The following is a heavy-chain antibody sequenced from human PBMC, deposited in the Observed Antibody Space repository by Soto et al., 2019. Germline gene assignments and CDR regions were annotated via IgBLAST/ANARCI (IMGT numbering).Heavy chain of an antibody. Sequence: GGSLRLSCAASGFTFSSYSMNWVRQAPGKGLEWVSYISSSSSTIYYADSVKGRFTISRDNAKNSLYLQMNSLRAEDTAVYYCAGVRSRGRGLVSPSDDAFDIWGQGTMVTVSS. CDR1: GFTFSSYS. V-gene: IGHV3-48*01. CDR2: ISSSSSTI. CDR3: AGVRSRGRGLVSPSDDAFDI. J-gene: IGHJ3*02. D-gene: IGHD6-19*01.